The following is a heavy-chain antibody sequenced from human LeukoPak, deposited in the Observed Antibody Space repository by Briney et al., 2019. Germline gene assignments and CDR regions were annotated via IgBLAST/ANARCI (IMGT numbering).Heavy chain of an antibody. D-gene: IGHD1/OR15-1a*01. CDR3: ARGAYNWNSDAFDI. J-gene: IGHJ3*02. Sequence: GGSLRLSCAASGFTLSSYAMSWVRQAPGKGLEWVSAIRGSGGNTYYTDSVKGRFTISRDNAKNSLFLQMNSLRAEDTAVYYCARGAYNWNSDAFDIWGQGTMVTVSS. CDR1: GFTLSSYA. CDR2: IRGSGGNT. V-gene: IGHV3-23*01.